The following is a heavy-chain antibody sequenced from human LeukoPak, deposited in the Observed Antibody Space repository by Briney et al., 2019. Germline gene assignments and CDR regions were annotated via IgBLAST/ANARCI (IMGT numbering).Heavy chain of an antibody. V-gene: IGHV4-31*03. CDR3: ARGAPVPGAYYFDY. CDR1: GGSISSGGYS. CDR2: IYYSGST. Sequence: SETLSLTCTASGGSISSGGYSWSWIRQHPGKGLEWIGYIYYSGSTYYNPSLKSRVTISVDTSKNQFSLKLSSVTAADTAVYYCARGAPVPGAYYFDYWGQGTLVTVSS. J-gene: IGHJ4*02. D-gene: IGHD2-2*01.